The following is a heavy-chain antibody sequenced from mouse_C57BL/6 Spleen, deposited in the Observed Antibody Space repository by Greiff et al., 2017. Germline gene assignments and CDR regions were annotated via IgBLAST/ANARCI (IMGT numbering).Heavy chain of an antibody. CDR2: IWWDDDK. J-gene: IGHJ4*01. V-gene: IGHV8-8*01. CDR1: GFSLSTFGMG. Sequence: QVTLKVSGPGILQPSQTLSLTCSFSGFSLSTFGMGVGWIRQPSGKGLEWLAHIWWDDDKYYNPSLKSRLTISKDNSKNQVFLKIANGDTADTATYYCARRYYGSSHYYAMDYWGQGTSVTVSS. CDR3: ARRYYGSSHYYAMDY. D-gene: IGHD1-1*01.